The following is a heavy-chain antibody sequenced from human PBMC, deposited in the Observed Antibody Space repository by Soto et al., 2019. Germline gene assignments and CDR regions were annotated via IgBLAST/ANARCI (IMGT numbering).Heavy chain of an antibody. D-gene: IGHD2-21*01. Sequence: EVQLLESGGGLAQPGGSLRLSCAASGLTFGSRAMTWVRQAPGKGLEWVSTISGNGDDPFYADSAKGRFTISRDNSKNMVYLQMNSLRAEYTAIYYCATGGHFSPVDYWGQGTLVTVSS. CDR3: ATGGHFSPVDY. J-gene: IGHJ4*02. CDR1: GLTFGSRA. CDR2: ISGNGDDP. V-gene: IGHV3-23*01.